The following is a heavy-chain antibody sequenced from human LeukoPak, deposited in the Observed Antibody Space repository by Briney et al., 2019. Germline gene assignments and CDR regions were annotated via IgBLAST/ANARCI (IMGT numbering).Heavy chain of an antibody. D-gene: IGHD3-10*01. Sequence: GGSLRLSCTVSGFTLSSYDMTWIRQAPGKGLEWVSSISDSGGSTYYADSVKGRFTIPRDNSKNTLYLQMNSLRTEDTAVYYCARGYYGSGSASNWFDPWGQGTLVTVSS. CDR2: ISDSGGST. CDR3: ARGYYGSGSASNWFDP. J-gene: IGHJ5*02. CDR1: GFTLSSYD. V-gene: IGHV3-23*01.